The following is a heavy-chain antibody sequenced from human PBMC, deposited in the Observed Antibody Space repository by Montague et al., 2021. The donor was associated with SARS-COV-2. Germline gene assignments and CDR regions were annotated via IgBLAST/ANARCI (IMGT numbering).Heavy chain of an antibody. V-gene: IGHV4-34*01. CDR3: ARVKGNYYGSGSYYYYYYYGMDV. D-gene: IGHD3-10*01. CDR1: GGSFSGYY. J-gene: IGHJ6*02. Sequence: SETRSLTCAVYGGSFSGYYWSWIRQPPGRGLEWIGEINHSGSTNYNPSLKSRVTISVDTSKNQFSLKLSSVTAADTAVYYCARVKGNYYGSGSYYYYYYYGMDVWGQGTTVTVSS. CDR2: INHSGST.